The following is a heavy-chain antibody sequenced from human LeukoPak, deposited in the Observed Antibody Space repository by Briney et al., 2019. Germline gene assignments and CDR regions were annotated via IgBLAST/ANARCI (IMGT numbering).Heavy chain of an antibody. Sequence: GGALRLSCAASGFTFSSYDMHWVRHATGQGLEWVSVIGTAGDTYYPGSVKGRFTISRENAKNSLYLQMNSLRAGDTAVYYCARALTGYSSGWGAFDIWGQGTMVTVSS. CDR1: GFTFSSYD. V-gene: IGHV3-13*01. CDR2: IGTAGDT. D-gene: IGHD6-19*01. CDR3: ARALTGYSSGWGAFDI. J-gene: IGHJ3*02.